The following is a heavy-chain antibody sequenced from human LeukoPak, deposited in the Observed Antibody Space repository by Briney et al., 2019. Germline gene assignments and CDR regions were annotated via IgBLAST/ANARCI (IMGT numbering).Heavy chain of an antibody. Sequence: PGGSLRLSCAASGFHFSTYGMNWVRQAPGKGLEWVANIKQDGSEKYYVDSVKGRFTISRDNAKNSLYLQMNSLRAEDTAVYYCARDRPVWGSYRNPEYWGQGTLVTVSS. V-gene: IGHV3-7*01. D-gene: IGHD3-16*02. CDR1: GFHFSTYG. CDR2: IKQDGSEK. J-gene: IGHJ4*02. CDR3: ARDRPVWGSYRNPEY.